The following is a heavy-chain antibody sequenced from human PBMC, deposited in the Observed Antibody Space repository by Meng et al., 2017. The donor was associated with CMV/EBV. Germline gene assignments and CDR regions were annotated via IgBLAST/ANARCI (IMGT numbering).Heavy chain of an antibody. Sequence: SVKVSCKASGGTFSSYAISWVRQAPGQGLEWMGGIIPIFGTANYVQKFQGRVTITMDESTSTANMELSSRRSEDTAVYYCARASTTAYYYYGMDVWGQGTTVTVSS. D-gene: IGHD2/OR15-2a*01. J-gene: IGHJ6*02. V-gene: IGHV1-69*05. CDR1: GGTFSSYA. CDR2: IIPIFGTA. CDR3: ARASTTAYYYYGMDV.